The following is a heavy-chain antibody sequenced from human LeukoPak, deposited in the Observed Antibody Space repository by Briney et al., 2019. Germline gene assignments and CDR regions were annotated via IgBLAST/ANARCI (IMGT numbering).Heavy chain of an antibody. Sequence: SETLSLTCAVYGGSFSGYYWSWIRQPPGKGLEWIGEINHSGSTNYNPSLKSRVTISVDTSKNQFSLKLSSVTAADTAVYYCARGARIAAAGTFAYWGQGTLVTVSS. V-gene: IGHV4-34*01. CDR2: INHSGST. J-gene: IGHJ4*02. D-gene: IGHD6-13*01. CDR1: GGSFSGYY. CDR3: ARGARIAAAGTFAY.